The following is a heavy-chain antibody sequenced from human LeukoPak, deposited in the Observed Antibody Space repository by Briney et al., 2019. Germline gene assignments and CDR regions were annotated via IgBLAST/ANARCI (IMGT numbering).Heavy chain of an antibody. Sequence: GGSLRLSCAASGFTFSSYAMHWVRQAPGKGLEWVAVISYDGSNKYYADSVKGRFTISRDNSKNTLYLQMNSLRAEDTAVYYCARDSGYNLRGYFRHWGQGTLVTVSS. CDR1: GFTFSSYA. CDR3: ARDSGYNLRGYFRH. V-gene: IGHV3-30*04. D-gene: IGHD6-25*01. J-gene: IGHJ1*01. CDR2: ISYDGSNK.